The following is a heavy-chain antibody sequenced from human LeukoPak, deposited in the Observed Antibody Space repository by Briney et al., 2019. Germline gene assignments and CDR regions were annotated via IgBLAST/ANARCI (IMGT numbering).Heavy chain of an antibody. CDR2: INPNSGGT. CDR1: GYIFTDYY. D-gene: IGHD5-18*01. CDR3: ARDGGYSYGYFDY. V-gene: IGHV1/OR15-1*04. Sequence: ASVKVSCKASGYIFTDYYMHWVRQAPGQELGWMGRINPNSGGTNYAQKLQGRVTMTTDTSTSTAYMELRSLRSDDTAVYYCARDGGYSYGYFDYWGQGTLVTVSS. J-gene: IGHJ4*02.